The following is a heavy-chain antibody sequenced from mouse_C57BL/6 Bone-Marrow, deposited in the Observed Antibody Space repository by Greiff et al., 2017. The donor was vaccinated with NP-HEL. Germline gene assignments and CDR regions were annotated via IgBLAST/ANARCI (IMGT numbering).Heavy chain of an antibody. CDR3: ARYRDDAWFAY. J-gene: IGHJ3*01. D-gene: IGHD2-3*01. CDR1: GFTFTDYY. CDR2: IRNKATGYST. Sequence: EVHLVESGGGLVQPGGSLSLSCAASGFTFTDYYMSWVRQPPGKALEWLGFIRNKATGYSTASSASVKGRFTISRDNSQSILYLQMNALRAEDSATYYCARYRDDAWFAYWGQGTLVTVSA. V-gene: IGHV7-3*01.